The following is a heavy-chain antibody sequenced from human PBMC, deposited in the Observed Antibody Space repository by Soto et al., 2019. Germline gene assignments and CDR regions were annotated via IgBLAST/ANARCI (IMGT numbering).Heavy chain of an antibody. Sequence: LRLSCAASGFTFSSYEMNWVRQAPGKGLEWVSYISSSGSTIYYANSVKGRFTISRDNAKNSLYLQMNSLRAEDTAVYYCARDYSYSNDGYYYYYGMDVWGKGTTVTVSS. CDR3: ARDYSYSNDGYYYYYGMDV. V-gene: IGHV3-48*03. CDR1: GFTFSSYE. CDR2: ISSSGSTI. D-gene: IGHD4-4*01. J-gene: IGHJ6*04.